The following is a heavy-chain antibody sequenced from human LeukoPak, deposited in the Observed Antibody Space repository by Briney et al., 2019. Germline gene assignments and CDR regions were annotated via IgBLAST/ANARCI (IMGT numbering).Heavy chain of an antibody. CDR3: ARRQKLLWFGEYS. CDR1: GGSISSYY. J-gene: IGHJ4*02. Sequence: SETLSLTCTVSGGSISSYYWSWIRQPPGKGLDWIGEITHSGSTNYNPSLKSRVTISVDTSKNQFSLKLSSVTAADSAVYYCARRQKLLWFGEYSWGQGTLVTVSS. V-gene: IGHV4-34*01. D-gene: IGHD3-10*01. CDR2: ITHSGST.